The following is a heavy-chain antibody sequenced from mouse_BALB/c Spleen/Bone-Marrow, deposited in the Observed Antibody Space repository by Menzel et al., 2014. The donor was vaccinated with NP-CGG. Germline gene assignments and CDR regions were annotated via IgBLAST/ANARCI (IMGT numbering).Heavy chain of an antibody. CDR3: ARLGYYGGFAY. J-gene: IGHJ3*01. CDR1: GFDFSRYW. D-gene: IGHD2-3*01. V-gene: IGHV4-1*02. Sequence: VQLQQSGGGLVQPGGSLKLSCAASGFDFSRYWMSWVRQAPGKGLEWIGEINPDSSTINYTPSLKDKFIISRDNAKNTLYLQMSKVRSEDTALYYCARLGYYGGFAYWGQGTLVTVSA. CDR2: INPDSSTI.